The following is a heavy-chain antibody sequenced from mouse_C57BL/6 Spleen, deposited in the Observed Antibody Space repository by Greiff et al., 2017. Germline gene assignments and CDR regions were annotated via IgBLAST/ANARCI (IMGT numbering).Heavy chain of an antibody. V-gene: IGHV1-39*01. J-gene: IGHJ4*01. D-gene: IGHD1-1*01. CDR3: ARDYYGSSYSSYYYAMDY. CDR1: GYSFTDYN. Sequence: EVQGVESGPELVKPGASVKISCKASGYSFTDYNMNWVKQSNGKSLEWIGVINPNYGTTSYNQKFKGKATLTVDQSSSTAYMQLNSLTSEDSAVYYCARDYYGSSYSSYYYAMDYWGQGTSVTVSS. CDR2: INPNYGTT.